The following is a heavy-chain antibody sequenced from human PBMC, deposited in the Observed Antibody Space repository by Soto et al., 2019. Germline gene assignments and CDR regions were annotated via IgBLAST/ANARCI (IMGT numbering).Heavy chain of an antibody. CDR1: GFTFSSYA. D-gene: IGHD6-13*01. CDR2: ISGSGGST. Sequence: HPGGSLRLSCAASGFTFSSYAMSWVRQAPGKGLEWVSAISGSGGSTYYADSVKGRFTISRDNSKNTLYLQMNSLRAEDTAVYYCAKDFTAQKQQPQDYWGQGTLVTVSS. J-gene: IGHJ4*02. CDR3: AKDFTAQKQQPQDY. V-gene: IGHV3-23*01.